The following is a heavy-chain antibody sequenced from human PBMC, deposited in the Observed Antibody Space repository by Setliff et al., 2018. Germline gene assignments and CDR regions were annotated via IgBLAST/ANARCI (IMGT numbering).Heavy chain of an antibody. Sequence: GASVKVSCKAFRYTFNDYYIHWVRQTPGQGLEWMGRINPSSGGTDDAQNFLGRVTMTRDTAISTAYMELSRLTSDDTAVYYCARAEYTSSSLYCYMDVWGKGTTVTVSS. J-gene: IGHJ6*03. D-gene: IGHD6-6*01. CDR3: ARAEYTSSSLYCYMDV. V-gene: IGHV1-2*06. CDR1: RYTFNDYY. CDR2: INPSSGGT.